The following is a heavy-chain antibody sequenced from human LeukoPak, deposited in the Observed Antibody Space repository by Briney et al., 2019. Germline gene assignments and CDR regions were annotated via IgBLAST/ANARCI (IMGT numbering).Heavy chain of an antibody. CDR2: ISAYNGNT. CDR1: GYTFTSYG. CDR3: ARDRRLSRGYWFDP. Sequence: ASVKVSCKASGYTFTSYGISWVRQAPGQGLEWMGWISAYNGNTNYAQKLQGRVTMTTDTSTSTAYMDLSRLRSDDTAVYYCARDRRLSRGYWFDPWGQGTLVTVSS. V-gene: IGHV1-18*01. D-gene: IGHD6-13*01. J-gene: IGHJ5*02.